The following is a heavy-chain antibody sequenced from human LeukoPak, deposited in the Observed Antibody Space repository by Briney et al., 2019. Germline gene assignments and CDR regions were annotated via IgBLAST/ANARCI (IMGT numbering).Heavy chain of an antibody. CDR3: AKVGTSSLRDWFDP. V-gene: IGHV3-30*18. CDR1: GFTFSSYG. J-gene: IGHJ5*02. D-gene: IGHD2-2*01. Sequence: GGSLRLSCAASGFTFSSYGVHWVRQAPGKGLEWVAVISYDGNNKYYADSVKGRFSISRDNSKNTLYLQMNSLRAEDSAVYYCAKVGTSSLRDWFDPWGQGTLVTVSS. CDR2: ISYDGNNK.